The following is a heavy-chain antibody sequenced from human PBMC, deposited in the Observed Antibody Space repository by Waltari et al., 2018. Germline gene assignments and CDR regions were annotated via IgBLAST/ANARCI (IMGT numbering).Heavy chain of an antibody. CDR3: AKGEMATAHYFDY. D-gene: IGHD5-18*01. V-gene: IGHV3-23*01. J-gene: IGHJ4*02. Sequence: VHGGGSLRLSCAASGFTFSSYAMSWVRQAPGKGLEWVSAISGSGGSTYYADSVKGRFTISRDNSKNTLHLQMNSLRAEDTAVYYCAKGEMATAHYFDYWGQGTLVTVSS. CDR1: GFTFSSYA. CDR2: ISGSGGST.